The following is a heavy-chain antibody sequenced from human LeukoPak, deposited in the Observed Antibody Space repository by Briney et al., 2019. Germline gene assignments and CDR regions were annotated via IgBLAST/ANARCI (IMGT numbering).Heavy chain of an antibody. CDR3: AKEGGDYPPWFDP. V-gene: IGHV3-74*01. J-gene: IGHJ5*02. D-gene: IGHD4-17*01. CDR1: GFTFSSYW. CDR2: IQTDGSST. Sequence: GGSLRLSCAASGFTFSSYWMHWVRQAPGKGLVWVSRIQTDGSSTNYADSVKGRFIISRDDAKNTLYLQMNSLRAEDTAVYYCAKEGGDYPPWFDPWGQGTLVTVSS.